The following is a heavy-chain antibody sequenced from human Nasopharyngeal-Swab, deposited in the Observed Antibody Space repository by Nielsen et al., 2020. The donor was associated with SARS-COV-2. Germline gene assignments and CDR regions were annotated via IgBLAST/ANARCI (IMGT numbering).Heavy chain of an antibody. CDR3: ARDGQQQLGDWYYYVDV. D-gene: IGHD6-13*01. V-gene: IGHV3-7*04. CDR1: EFNFGSYW. Sequence: GGSLRLSCTASEFNFGSYWMSWVRQAPGKGLEWVAHIKHDGSEKYYVDSVEGRFTISRDDAKNSLYLQMNSLGAEDTAVYYCARDGQQQLGDWYYYVDVWGNGTTVTVSS. J-gene: IGHJ6*03. CDR2: IKHDGSEK.